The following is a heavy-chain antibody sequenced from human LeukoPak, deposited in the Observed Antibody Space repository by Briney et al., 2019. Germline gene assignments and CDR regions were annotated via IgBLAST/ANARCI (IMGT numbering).Heavy chain of an antibody. CDR3: ARGFLGLYYFDV. V-gene: IGHV4-34*01. CDR1: GGSFSGYY. D-gene: IGHD3-16*01. Sequence: NPSETLSITCAISGGSFSGYYWTWIREAPGKGLEWIGEMHYSGATSYKPSLRSRVTISRGTSENQFSLEVTSVTAADTAIYYCARGFLGLYYFDVWGRGTSVSVSS. CDR2: MHYSGAT. J-gene: IGHJ2*01.